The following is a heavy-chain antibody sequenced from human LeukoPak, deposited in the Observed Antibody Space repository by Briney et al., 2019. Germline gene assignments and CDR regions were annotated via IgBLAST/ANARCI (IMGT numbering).Heavy chain of an antibody. CDR2: IYYSGST. D-gene: IGHD5-18*01. Sequence: SETLSLTCTISGGSISSYYWSWIRQPPGKGLEWIGYIYYSGSTNYNPSLKSRVTISVDTSKNQFSLKLSSVTAADTAVYYCARDRGYSYGIDYWGQGTLVTVSS. J-gene: IGHJ4*02. CDR3: ARDRGYSYGIDY. V-gene: IGHV4-59*12. CDR1: GGSISSYY.